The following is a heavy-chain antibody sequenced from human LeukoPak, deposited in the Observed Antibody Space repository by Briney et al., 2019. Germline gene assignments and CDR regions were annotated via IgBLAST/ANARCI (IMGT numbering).Heavy chain of an antibody. CDR2: INPNSGGT. CDR1: GNIFTGYY. J-gene: IGHJ5*02. Sequence: ASVKVSCKASGNIFTGYYLHWVRRAPGQGLEWMGWINPNSGGTNYAQKFQGRVTMTRDTSISTAYMELSRLRSDDTAVYYCARVPFDPWGQGTLVTVSS. CDR3: ARVPFDP. V-gene: IGHV1-2*02.